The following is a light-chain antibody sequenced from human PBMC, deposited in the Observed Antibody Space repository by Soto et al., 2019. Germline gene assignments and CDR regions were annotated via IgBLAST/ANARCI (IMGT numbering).Light chain of an antibody. CDR1: QSVSSAY. Sequence: EIGLTQSPVTRSLSPGERATLSCRASQSVSSAYLAWYQHKPAQAPRLLIHGASTSATGVPARFSDSGSGTDFTLAISSLEPEDFAVYYCQYRHNWTPSLTFGGGTKVDI. V-gene: IGKV3-11*01. CDR2: GAS. CDR3: QYRHNWTPSLT. J-gene: IGKJ4*01.